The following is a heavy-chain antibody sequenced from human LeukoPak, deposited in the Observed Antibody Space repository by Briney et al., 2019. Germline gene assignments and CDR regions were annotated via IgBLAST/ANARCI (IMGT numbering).Heavy chain of an antibody. Sequence: PGGSLRLSCAASRFTFSSYWMHWVRQAPGKGLVWVSRINSDGSSTTYADFVKGRFTISRDNAKNTLYLQMNSLRAEDTAVYYCARVPSTQWLVYYFDYWGQGTLVTVPS. D-gene: IGHD6-19*01. CDR2: INSDGSST. V-gene: IGHV3-74*01. J-gene: IGHJ4*02. CDR3: ARVPSTQWLVYYFDY. CDR1: RFTFSSYW.